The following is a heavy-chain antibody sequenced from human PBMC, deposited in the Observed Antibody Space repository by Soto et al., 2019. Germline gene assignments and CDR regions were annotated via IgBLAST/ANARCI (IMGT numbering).Heavy chain of an antibody. CDR1: GFTFSSYW. J-gene: IGHJ6*02. V-gene: IGHV3-7*01. CDR2: IKQAGSEK. CDR3: ARGHVLTGSQCLDV. D-gene: IGHD3-9*01. Sequence: EVQLVESGGGLVQPGGSLRLSCAASGFTFSSYWMNWVREAPGKGLEWVANIKQAGSEKYYVDSVKGRFTISRDDAKNSVYLQMNSLRAEDTAVYYWARGHVLTGSQCLDVWGQGTTVTVSS.